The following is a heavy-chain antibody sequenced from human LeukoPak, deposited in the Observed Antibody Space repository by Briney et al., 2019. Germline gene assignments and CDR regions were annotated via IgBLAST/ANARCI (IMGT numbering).Heavy chain of an antibody. CDR3: ARAPNIVVVVPAANSKFYYYYMDA. D-gene: IGHD2-2*01. J-gene: IGHJ6*03. Sequence: GGSLRLSCAASGFTFSSYWMSWVRQAPGKGLEWVANIKQDGSEKYYVDSVKGRFTISRDNAKNSLYLQMNSLRAEDTAVYYCARAPNIVVVVPAANSKFYYYYMDAWGKGTTVTVSS. CDR1: GFTFSSYW. CDR2: IKQDGSEK. V-gene: IGHV3-7*01.